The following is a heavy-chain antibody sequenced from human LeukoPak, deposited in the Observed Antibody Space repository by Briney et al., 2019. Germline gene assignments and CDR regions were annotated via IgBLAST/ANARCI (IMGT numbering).Heavy chain of an antibody. D-gene: IGHD2-21*02. V-gene: IGHV3-74*01. CDR2: INSDGSST. CDR1: GFTFSSYW. Sequence: GGSLRLSCAASGFTFSSYWMHWVRQAPGKGPVWVSRINSDGSSTSYADSVKGRFTISRDNAKNTLYLQMNSLRAEDTAVYYCARSRVVVTAIQWGQGTLVTVSS. J-gene: IGHJ4*02. CDR3: ARSRVVVTAIQ.